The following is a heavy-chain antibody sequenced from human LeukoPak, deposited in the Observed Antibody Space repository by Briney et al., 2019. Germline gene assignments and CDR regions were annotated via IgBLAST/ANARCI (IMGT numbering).Heavy chain of an antibody. CDR1: GYSFTSYW. CDR3: ATPIGASYALH. D-gene: IGHD5-18*01. CDR2: IYPGDSDT. Sequence: WESLKISCKGSGYSFTSYWIGWVRQMPGKGLEWMGIIYPGDSDTRYSPSFQGQVPISADKSISTAYLQWSSLKASDTATYYCATPIGASYALHWGQGTLVTVSS. J-gene: IGHJ4*02. V-gene: IGHV5-51*01.